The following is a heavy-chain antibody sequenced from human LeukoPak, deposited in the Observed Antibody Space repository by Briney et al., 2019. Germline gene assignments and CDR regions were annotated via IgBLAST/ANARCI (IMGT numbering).Heavy chain of an antibody. CDR3: ARDPGEGYYFDY. CDR1: GFTFSSYW. Sequence: PGGSLRLSCAAYGFTFSSYWMSWVRQAPGKGLEWVANIKQDGSEKYYVDSVKGRFTISRDNAKNSLYLQMNSLRAEDTAVYYCARDPGEGYYFDYWGQGTLVTVSS. V-gene: IGHV3-7*01. J-gene: IGHJ4*02. CDR2: IKQDGSEK.